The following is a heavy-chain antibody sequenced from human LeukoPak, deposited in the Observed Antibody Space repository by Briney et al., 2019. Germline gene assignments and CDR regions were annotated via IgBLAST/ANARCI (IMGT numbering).Heavy chain of an antibody. Sequence: GESPKISCKGSGYSFTSYWIGWVRQMPGKGLEWMGIIYPGDSDTRYSPSFQGQVTISADKSISTAYLQWSSLKASDTAMYYCARGAAAAYYYMDVWGKGTTVTVSS. D-gene: IGHD6-13*01. CDR1: GYSFTSYW. CDR3: ARGAAAAYYYMDV. V-gene: IGHV5-51*01. J-gene: IGHJ6*03. CDR2: IYPGDSDT.